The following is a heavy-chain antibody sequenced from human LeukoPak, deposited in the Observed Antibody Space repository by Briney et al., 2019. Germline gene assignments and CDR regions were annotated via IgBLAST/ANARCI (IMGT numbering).Heavy chain of an antibody. V-gene: IGHV3-21*01. J-gene: IGHJ4*02. CDR1: GFTFSSYS. Sequence: GGSLRLSCAASGFTFSSYSMNWVRQAPGKGLEWVSSISSSSYIYYADSVKGRFTISRDNAKNSLYLQMNSLRAEDTAVYYCARGRLTYYYDSSGYYYFDYWGQGTLVTVSS. CDR3: ARGRLTYYYDSSGYYYFDY. CDR2: ISSSSYI. D-gene: IGHD3-22*01.